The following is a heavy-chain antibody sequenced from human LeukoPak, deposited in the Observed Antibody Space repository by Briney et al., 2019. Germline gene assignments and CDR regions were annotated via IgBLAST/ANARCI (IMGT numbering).Heavy chain of an antibody. J-gene: IGHJ4*02. Sequence: ETLSLTCTVSGGSISSSSYYWGWIRQAPGKGLEWVSSISSSSSYIYYADSVKGRFTISRDNAKNSLYLQMNSLRAEDTAVYYCASSHEVDWGYFDYWGQGTLVTVSS. CDR1: GGSISSSS. D-gene: IGHD3-16*01. V-gene: IGHV3-21*01. CDR2: ISSSSSYI. CDR3: ASSHEVDWGYFDY.